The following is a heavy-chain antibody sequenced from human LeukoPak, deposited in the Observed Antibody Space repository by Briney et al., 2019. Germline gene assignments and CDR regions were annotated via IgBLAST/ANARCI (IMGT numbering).Heavy chain of an antibody. Sequence: PGGSLRLSCAASGFTFSSYSMNWVRQAPGKGLGWVSSISSSSSYIYYADSVKGRFTISRDNAKNSLYLQMNSLRAEDTAVYYCARDHIAARHLDYWGQGTLVTVSS. J-gene: IGHJ4*02. CDR1: GFTFSSYS. CDR2: ISSSSSYI. D-gene: IGHD6-6*01. CDR3: ARDHIAARHLDY. V-gene: IGHV3-21*01.